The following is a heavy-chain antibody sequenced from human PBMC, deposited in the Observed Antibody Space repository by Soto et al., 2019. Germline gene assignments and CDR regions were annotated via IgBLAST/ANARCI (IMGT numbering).Heavy chain of an antibody. D-gene: IGHD6-13*01. V-gene: IGHV3-23*01. CDR1: GFTFSSYS. CDR3: AKDWQKLVSVVKYGMDV. Sequence: GGSLRLSCAASGFTFSSYSMSWVRQAPGKGLEWVSGFRSGGDDDTTYYADSVRGRFTISRDNSKNTLYLQMNSLRAEDTAVYYCAKDWQKLVSVVKYGMDVWGQGTTVTVSS. J-gene: IGHJ6*02. CDR2: FRSGGDDDTT.